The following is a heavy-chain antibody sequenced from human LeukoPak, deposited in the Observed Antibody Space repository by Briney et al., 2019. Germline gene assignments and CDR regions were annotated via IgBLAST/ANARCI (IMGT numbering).Heavy chain of an antibody. CDR1: GGSISSYY. Sequence: SETLSLTCTVSGGSISSYYWSWIRQPPGKGLEWIGYIHYSGTTNYNPSLKSRVTMSVDTSKNQFSLKLSSVTAADTAVYYCATELSRSGRPLFDYWGQRTLVTVSS. CDR3: ATELSRSGRPLFDY. J-gene: IGHJ4*02. CDR2: IHYSGTT. V-gene: IGHV4-59*01. D-gene: IGHD6-19*01.